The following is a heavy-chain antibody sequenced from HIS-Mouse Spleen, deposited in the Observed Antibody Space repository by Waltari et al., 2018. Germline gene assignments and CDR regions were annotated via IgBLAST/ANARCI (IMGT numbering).Heavy chain of an antibody. CDR2: ISYDGSNK. CDR3: ATLSWGYEYNSFDY. Sequence: QVQLVESGGGVVQAGRSLRLSCADSGFTSSSHGLHWVRQAPGKGLEWVEVISYDGSNKYYADSVKGRFTISRDNSKNTLYLQMNSLRAEDTAVYYCATLSWGYEYNSFDYWGQGTLVTVSS. CDR1: GFTSSSHG. D-gene: IGHD6-13*01. V-gene: IGHV3-30*03. J-gene: IGHJ4*02.